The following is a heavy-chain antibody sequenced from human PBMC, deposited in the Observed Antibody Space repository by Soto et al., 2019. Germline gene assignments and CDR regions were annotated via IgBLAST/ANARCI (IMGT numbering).Heavy chain of an antibody. CDR3: ARAPSIVGATDYYGMDV. Sequence: SETLSLTCTVSGGSISSYYWSWIRQPPGKGLEWIGYIYYSGSTNYNPSLKSRVTISVDTSKNQFSLKLSSVTAADTAVYYCARAPSIVGATDYYGMDVWGQGTTVTVSS. CDR1: GGSISSYY. D-gene: IGHD1-26*01. V-gene: IGHV4-59*01. CDR2: IYYSGST. J-gene: IGHJ6*02.